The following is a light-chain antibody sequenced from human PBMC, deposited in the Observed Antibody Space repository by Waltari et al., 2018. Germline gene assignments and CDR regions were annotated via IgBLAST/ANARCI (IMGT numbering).Light chain of an antibody. CDR2: AAS. CDR3: QESVSTPKGT. Sequence: DIQMTQSPSSLSASVGDRVTITCRASQSISTFLNWYQQKEGRAPKLLIYAASTLQRVVPSRFSGSGAGSDFTLTISSLQPEDSATYHCQESVSTPKGTFGPGTKVEIK. CDR1: QSISTF. J-gene: IGKJ3*01. V-gene: IGKV1-39*01.